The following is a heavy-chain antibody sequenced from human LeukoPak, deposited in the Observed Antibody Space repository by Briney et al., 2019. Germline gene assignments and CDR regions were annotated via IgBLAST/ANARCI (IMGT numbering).Heavy chain of an antibody. V-gene: IGHV3-48*01. CDR1: GFTFSSYS. CDR3: ARILPRQYRPPYYYYMDV. Sequence: GGSLRLSCAASGFTFSSYSMNWVRQAPGKGLEWVSYISSSSSTIYYADSVRGRFTISRDNAKNSLYLQMNSLRAEDTAVYYCARILPRQYRPPYYYYMDVWGEGTTVTVSS. CDR2: ISSSSSTI. D-gene: IGHD4-11*01. J-gene: IGHJ6*03.